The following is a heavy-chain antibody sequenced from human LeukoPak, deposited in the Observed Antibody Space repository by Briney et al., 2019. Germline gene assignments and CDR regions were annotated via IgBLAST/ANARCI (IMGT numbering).Heavy chain of an antibody. V-gene: IGHV3-23*01. D-gene: IGHD3-3*01. CDR2: VSSDGANT. CDR3: AKPFGFLEWLYGGYFDS. J-gene: IGHJ4*02. Sequence: GGSLRLSCAGSGFSFNNFAMSWIRQAPGEGLEWVSAVSSDGANTYYRDSLKGRFTVSRDNSKNTVFLQMHSLTAEDTAVYYCAKPFGFLEWLYGGYFDSWGQGTLVTVSS. CDR1: GFSFNNFA.